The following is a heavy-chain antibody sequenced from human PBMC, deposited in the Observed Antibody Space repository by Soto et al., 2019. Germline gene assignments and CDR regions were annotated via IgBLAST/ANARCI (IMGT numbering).Heavy chain of an antibody. J-gene: IGHJ4*02. CDR3: ARDSFLGRADMVSWFFDF. CDR1: GFTFSSYG. V-gene: IGHV3-33*01. CDR2: IWYDGSNK. D-gene: IGHD5-18*01. Sequence: VGSLRLSCAASGFTFSSYGMHWVRQAPGKGLAWGAVIWYDGSNKYYADSVKGRLTISRDNSKNTLYLQMNSLTAEDTAVYYCARDSFLGRADMVSWFFDFWAEATLVTVSS.